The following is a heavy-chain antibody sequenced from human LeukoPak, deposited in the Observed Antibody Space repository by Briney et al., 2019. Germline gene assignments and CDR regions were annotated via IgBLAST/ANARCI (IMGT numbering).Heavy chain of an antibody. CDR2: IYPGDSDT. D-gene: IGHD6-19*01. Sequence: LGESLKISCKGSGYSFTTYWIGWVRQMPGKGLEWMGIIYPGDSDTRYSPSFQGQVTISADKSISTAYLQWSSLKASDTAMFYCARISPRAPGSSGFPGSFDYWGQGTLVTVSS. J-gene: IGHJ4*02. CDR1: GYSFTTYW. V-gene: IGHV5-51*01. CDR3: ARISPRAPGSSGFPGSFDY.